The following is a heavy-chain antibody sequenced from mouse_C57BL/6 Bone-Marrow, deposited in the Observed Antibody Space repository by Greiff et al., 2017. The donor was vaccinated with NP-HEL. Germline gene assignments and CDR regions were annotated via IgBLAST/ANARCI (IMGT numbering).Heavy chain of an antibody. CDR2: INPNNGGT. Sequence: VQLQQSGPELVKPGASVKISCKASGYTFTDYYMNWVKQSHGKSLEWIGDINPNNGGTSYNQKFKGKATLTVDKSSSTAYMELRSLTSEDSAVYYCEGWLLAYWGQGTLVTVSA. D-gene: IGHD2-3*01. CDR3: EGWLLAY. CDR1: GYTFTDYY. J-gene: IGHJ3*01. V-gene: IGHV1-26*01.